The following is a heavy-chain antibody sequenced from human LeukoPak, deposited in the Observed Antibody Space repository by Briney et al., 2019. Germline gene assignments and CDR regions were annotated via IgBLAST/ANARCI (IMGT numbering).Heavy chain of an antibody. CDR2: IYYSGNT. V-gene: IGHV4-39*07. CDR3: ARDFGGSYNY. D-gene: IGHD1-26*01. Sequence: GSLGLSCAASGFTVSSNYMSWVRQAPGKGLEWIGSIYYSGNTYYNASLKSRVTISVDTSKSQFSLKLSSVTAADTAVYYCARDFGGSYNYWGQGTLVTVSS. J-gene: IGHJ4*02. CDR1: GFTVSSNY.